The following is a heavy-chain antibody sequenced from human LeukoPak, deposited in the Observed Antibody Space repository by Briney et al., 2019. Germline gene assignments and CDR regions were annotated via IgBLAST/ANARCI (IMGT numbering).Heavy chain of an antibody. CDR1: GFTFDDYA. CDR3: ARDFRNLTGYYTDY. Sequence: GGSLRLSCAASGFTFDDYAMHWVRQAPGKGLEWVSGISWNSGSKGYADSVKGRFTISRDNAKDSLYLQMNSLRAEDMALYYCARDFRNLTGYYTDYWGQGTLVTVSS. J-gene: IGHJ4*02. D-gene: IGHD3-9*01. V-gene: IGHV3-9*03. CDR2: ISWNSGSK.